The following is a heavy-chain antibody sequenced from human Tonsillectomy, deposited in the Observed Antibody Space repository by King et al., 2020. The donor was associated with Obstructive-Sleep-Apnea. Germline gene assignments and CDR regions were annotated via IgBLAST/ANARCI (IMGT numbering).Heavy chain of an antibody. CDR1: GGSISSYY. CDR3: ARHWGRQYYFDY. D-gene: IGHD3-16*01. J-gene: IGHJ4*02. V-gene: IGHV4-59*08. Sequence: QLQESGPGLVKPSETLFLTCTVSGGSISSYYWSWIRQPPGKGLEWIGYISYTGSTNYNPSLKSRVTMSVDTSKNQFSLKLSSVTAADTAVYYCARHWGRQYYFDYWGQGTLVTVSS. CDR2: ISYTGST.